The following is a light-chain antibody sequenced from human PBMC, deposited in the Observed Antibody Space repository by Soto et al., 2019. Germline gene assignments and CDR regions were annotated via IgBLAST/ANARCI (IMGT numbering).Light chain of an antibody. J-gene: IGKJ4*01. Sequence: EIVLTQSPATLSLSPGERGTRACRASQSVSSYLAWYQQKPGQAPRLLIYDASSRAIGVAARFSGSGSGTDFTLTISSLEPEDFAVYYCQQRRNWPLTVGGGTKVEI. CDR3: QQRRNWPLT. CDR1: QSVSSY. CDR2: DAS. V-gene: IGKV3-11*01.